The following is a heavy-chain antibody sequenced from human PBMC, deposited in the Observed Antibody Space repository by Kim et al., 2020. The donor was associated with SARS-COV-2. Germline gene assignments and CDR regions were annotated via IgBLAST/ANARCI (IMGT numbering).Heavy chain of an antibody. Sequence: PYLKSRVTISVDTSKNQFSLKLSSVTAADTAVYYCARDGRNTMVRGVTDYWGQGTLVTVSS. D-gene: IGHD3-10*01. J-gene: IGHJ4*02. CDR3: ARDGRNTMVRGVTDY. V-gene: IGHV4-30-2*04.